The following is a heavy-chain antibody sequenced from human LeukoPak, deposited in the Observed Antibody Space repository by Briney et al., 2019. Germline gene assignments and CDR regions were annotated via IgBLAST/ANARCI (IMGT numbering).Heavy chain of an antibody. J-gene: IGHJ2*01. CDR2: ISSSSSYI. CDR1: GLTFSSYS. V-gene: IGHV3-21*01. CDR3: ARDGLAAATLHWCFDL. D-gene: IGHD2-15*01. Sequence: GGSLRLSCVVSGLTFSSYSMNWVRQAPGKGLEWVSSISSSSSYIYYADSVKGRFTISRDNARNSLYLQMNSLRAEDTAVYYCARDGLAAATLHWCFDLWGRGTLVTVSS.